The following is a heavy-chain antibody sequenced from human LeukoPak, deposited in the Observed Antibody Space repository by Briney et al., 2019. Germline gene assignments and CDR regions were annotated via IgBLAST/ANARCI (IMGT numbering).Heavy chain of an antibody. Sequence: GRSLRLSCAASGFTFSTYSMHWVRQAPGKGLEFVSAIGSNGGSTYYASSVKGRFTSSRDNSKNTLYLQMGSLRAEDMAVYYCARDRGGFGTGSYDYWGQGTLVTVSS. D-gene: IGHD3-9*01. V-gene: IGHV3-64*01. CDR1: GFTFSTYS. CDR3: ARDRGGFGTGSYDY. CDR2: IGSNGGST. J-gene: IGHJ4*02.